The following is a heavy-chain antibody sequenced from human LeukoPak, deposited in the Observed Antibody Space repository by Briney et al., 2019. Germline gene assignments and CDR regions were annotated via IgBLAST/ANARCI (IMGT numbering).Heavy chain of an antibody. Sequence: PSDTLSLTRTVCGRSISSGGYPGSWIRQPPAQGLEWIGYLYHSGNTYYNPSLKSRVTISVDRSNNQFSLKLTSVTAADTAVYYCAREGSGYLYDSWGQGTLVTVSS. CDR1: GRSISSGGYP. D-gene: IGHD3-22*01. CDR3: AREGSGYLYDS. J-gene: IGHJ4*02. CDR2: LYHSGNT. V-gene: IGHV4-30-2*01.